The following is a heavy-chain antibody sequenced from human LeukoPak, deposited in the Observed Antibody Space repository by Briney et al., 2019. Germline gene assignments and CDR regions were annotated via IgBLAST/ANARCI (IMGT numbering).Heavy chain of an antibody. V-gene: IGHV3-74*01. CDR2: INIDGSTS. Sequence: GGSLRLSCAASGFTFSSYWMHWVRQAPGKGLVWVSRINIDGSTSNYADSVKGRFTISRDNAKNTVYLQMSSLRVEDTAVYYCARASALATPPFAYWGQGTLVTVSS. J-gene: IGHJ4*02. CDR3: ARASALATPPFAY. D-gene: IGHD5-12*01. CDR1: GFTFSSYW.